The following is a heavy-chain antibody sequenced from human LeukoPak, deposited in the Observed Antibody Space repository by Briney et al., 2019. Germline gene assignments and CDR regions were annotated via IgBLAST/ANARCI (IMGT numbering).Heavy chain of an antibody. CDR3: ARDRSGFDP. V-gene: IGHV4-34*01. Sequence: PSETLSLTCAVYGGSFSGYYWSWIRQPPGKGLEWIGEINHSGSTNYNPSLKSRVTISVDTSKNQFSLKLSSVTAADTVVYYCARDRSGFDPWGQGTLVTVSS. D-gene: IGHD3-3*01. CDR2: INHSGST. CDR1: GGSFSGYY. J-gene: IGHJ5*02.